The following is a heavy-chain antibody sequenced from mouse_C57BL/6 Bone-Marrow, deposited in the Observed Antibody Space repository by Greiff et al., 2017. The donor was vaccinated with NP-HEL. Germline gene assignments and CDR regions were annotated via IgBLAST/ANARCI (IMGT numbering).Heavy chain of an antibody. Sequence: EVKLVESGPGLVKPSQSLSLTCSVTGYSITSGYYWNWIRQFPGNKLEWMGYISYDGSNNYNPSLKNRISITRDTSKNQFFLKLNSVTTEDTATYYCARDMRGYAWFAYWGQGTLVTVSA. CDR2: ISYDGSN. CDR3: ARDMRGYAWFAY. J-gene: IGHJ3*01. CDR1: GYSITSGYY. V-gene: IGHV3-6*01. D-gene: IGHD3-1*01.